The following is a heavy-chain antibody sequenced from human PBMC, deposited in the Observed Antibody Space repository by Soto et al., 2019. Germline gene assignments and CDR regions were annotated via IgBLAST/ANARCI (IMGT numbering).Heavy chain of an antibody. CDR3: AFTYYYDSSGPSGAFDI. CDR2: IIPIFGTA. J-gene: IGHJ3*02. Sequence: SVKVSCKXSGGTFSSYAISWVRQAPGQGLEWMGGIIPIFGTANYAQKFQGRVTITADESTSTAYMELSSLRSEDTAVYYCAFTYYYDSSGPSGAFDIWGQGTMVTVSS. V-gene: IGHV1-69*13. CDR1: GGTFSSYA. D-gene: IGHD3-22*01.